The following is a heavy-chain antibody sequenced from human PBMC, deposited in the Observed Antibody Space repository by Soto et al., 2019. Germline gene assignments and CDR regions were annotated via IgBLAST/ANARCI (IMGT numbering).Heavy chain of an antibody. D-gene: IGHD1-26*01. Sequence: SQRLRCVAAGVKVVGHGGRWILQTPGKGLEWVSIIYRDGTTYYADSVKGRFTISRDNSKNTLYLQMNSLRAEDTAVYYCARRAEGSRYWFDTWGQGILGTVSS. V-gene: IGHV3-66*04. CDR1: GVKVVGHG. J-gene: IGHJ5*02. CDR3: ARRAEGSRYWFDT. CDR2: IYRDGTT.